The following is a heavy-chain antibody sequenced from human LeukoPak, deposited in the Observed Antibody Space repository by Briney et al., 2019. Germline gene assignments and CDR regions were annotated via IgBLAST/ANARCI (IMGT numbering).Heavy chain of an antibody. V-gene: IGHV3-49*03. D-gene: IGHD4-17*01. Sequence: PGGSLRLSCTTSGFTFGDYAMSWFRQAPGKGLEWVGFIRSKDYGGTIEYAASVKGRFTISRDDSKSIAYLQMNSLKTEDTAVYYCTRDSTYGDYVVPGYWGQGTLVTVSS. CDR1: GFTFGDYA. J-gene: IGHJ4*02. CDR2: IRSKDYGGTI. CDR3: TRDSTYGDYVVPGY.